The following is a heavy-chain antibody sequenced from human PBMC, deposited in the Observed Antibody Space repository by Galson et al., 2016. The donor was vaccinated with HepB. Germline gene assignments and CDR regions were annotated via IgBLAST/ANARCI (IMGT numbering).Heavy chain of an antibody. J-gene: IGHJ6*02. CDR1: GFTFSNYA. CDR3: ARDYYGNSNFATGMDV. D-gene: IGHD2-15*01. CDR2: ISYDGSNK. Sequence: SLRLSCAASGFTFSNYAMHWVRQAPGKGLEWVAMISYDGSNKYHADSVKGRFTISRDNFKNTLYLQMNSLRHEDTAVYYCARDYYGNSNFATGMDVWGQGTTVTVAS. V-gene: IGHV3-30-3*01.